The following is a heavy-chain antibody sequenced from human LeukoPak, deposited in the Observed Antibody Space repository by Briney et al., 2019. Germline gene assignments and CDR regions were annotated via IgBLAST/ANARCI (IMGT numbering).Heavy chain of an antibody. CDR2: IYTSGCT. V-gene: IGHV4-4*09. J-gene: IGHJ4*02. CDR1: GGSISGYC. CDR3: ARAYSRSYSHFDD. D-gene: IGHD1-26*01. Sequence: SETLSLTCTVSGGSISGYCWSWIRQPPGKGLEWIGSIYTSGCTNYNPSLKRRVTITVDTSKNQFSLRLSSVTAADTAMYFCARAYSRSYSHFDDWGQGTLVTVSS.